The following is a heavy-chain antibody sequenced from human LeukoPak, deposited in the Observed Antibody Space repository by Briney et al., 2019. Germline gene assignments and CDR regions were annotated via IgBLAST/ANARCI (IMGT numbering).Heavy chain of an antibody. V-gene: IGHV3-7*01. CDR1: GFTFSSYW. D-gene: IGHD2-21*02. CDR2: IKQDGSEK. J-gene: IGHJ4*02. Sequence: PGGSLRLSCAASGFTFSSYWMSWVRQPPGKGLEWVANIKQDGSEKYYVDSVKGRFTISRDNAKNSLYLQMNSLRAEDTAVYYCARGAYCSGDCYYANEYWGQGTLVTVSS. CDR3: ARGAYCSGDCYYANEY.